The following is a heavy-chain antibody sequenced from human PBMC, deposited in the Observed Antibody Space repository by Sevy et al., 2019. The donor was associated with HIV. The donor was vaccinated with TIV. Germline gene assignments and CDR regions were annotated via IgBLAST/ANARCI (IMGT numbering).Heavy chain of an antibody. CDR3: ARDQGYYYGSGSYYIHYYYGMDV. CDR2: IKQDGSEK. V-gene: IGHV3-7*03. CDR1: GFTFSSYW. Sequence: GSLRLSCAASGFTFSSYWMSWVRQAPGKGLEWVANIKQDGSEKYYVDSVKGRFTISRDNAKNSLYLQMNSLRAEDTAVYYCARDQGYYYGSGSYYIHYYYGMDVWGQGTTVTVSS. J-gene: IGHJ6*02. D-gene: IGHD3-10*01.